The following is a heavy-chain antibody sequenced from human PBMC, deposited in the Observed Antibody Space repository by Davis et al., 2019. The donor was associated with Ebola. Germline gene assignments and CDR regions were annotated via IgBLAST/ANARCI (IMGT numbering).Heavy chain of an antibody. CDR3: ARGNYGDYIVLYYYNMDV. CDR2: IYHGGST. V-gene: IGHV4-4*02. D-gene: IGHD4-17*01. J-gene: IGHJ6*02. CDR1: SDSISSRNW. Sequence: MPSETLSLTCAVSSDSISSRNWWTWVRQPPGKGLEWIGEIYHGGSTNYNPSLKSRVTLSLDKSKNQFSLKLSSVTAADTAVYYCARGNYGDYIVLYYYNMDVWGQGTTVTVSS.